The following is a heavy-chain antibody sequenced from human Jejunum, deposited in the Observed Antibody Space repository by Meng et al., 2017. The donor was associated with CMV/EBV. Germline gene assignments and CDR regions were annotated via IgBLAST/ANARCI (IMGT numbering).Heavy chain of an antibody. CDR1: GFTFSNFG. D-gene: IGHD6-6*01. CDR2: IWYDGSNQ. J-gene: IGHJ6*02. CDR3: AKDRGGVSYGMDV. V-gene: IGHV3-33*06. Sequence: SGFTFSNFGMHWIRQAPGKGLEWVAVIWYDGSNQYYAASVKGRFTISRDNSKNMVFLQMNSLRDDDTAVYYYAKDRGGVSYGMDVWGQGTSVTVSS.